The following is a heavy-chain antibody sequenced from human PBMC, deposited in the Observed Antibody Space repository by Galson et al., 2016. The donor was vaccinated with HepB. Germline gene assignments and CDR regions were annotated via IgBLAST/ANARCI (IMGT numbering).Heavy chain of an antibody. Sequence: SLRLSCAASGFTFSSYAMSWVRQAPGKGLEWVLAIVGSGGSSYYADSVKGRFTVSRDNSKNTLYLQMDGLRAEDTAVYYCARSETAFDIWGQGTMLVVSS. J-gene: IGHJ3*02. CDR2: IVGSGGSS. V-gene: IGHV3-23*01. CDR3: ARSETAFDI. CDR1: GFTFSSYA.